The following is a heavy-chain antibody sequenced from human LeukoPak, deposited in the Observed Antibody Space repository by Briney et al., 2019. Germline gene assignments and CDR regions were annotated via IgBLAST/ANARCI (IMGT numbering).Heavy chain of an antibody. CDR2: IKQDGSEK. V-gene: IGHV3-7*01. Sequence: GGSLRLSCAASGFTFSSYSMNWVRQAPGKGLEWVANIKQDGSEKYYVDSVKGRFTISRDNAKNSLYLQMDNLRAEDTAVYFCARGGSDYSRSWYKYWGQGTLVTVSS. CDR1: GFTFSSYS. CDR3: ARGGSDYSRSWYKY. D-gene: IGHD6-13*01. J-gene: IGHJ4*02.